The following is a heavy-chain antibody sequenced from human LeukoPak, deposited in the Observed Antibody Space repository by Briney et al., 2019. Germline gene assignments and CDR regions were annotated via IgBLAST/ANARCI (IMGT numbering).Heavy chain of an antibody. CDR3: ARVRDYYYMDV. CDR1: GYTFTSYY. J-gene: IGHJ6*03. CDR2: IIPIFGTA. Sequence: ASVKVSCKASGYTFTSYYMHWVRQAPGQGLEWMGGIIPIFGTANYAQKFQGRVTITADKSTSTAYMELSSLRSEDTAVYYCARVRDYYYMDVWGKGTTVTVSS. V-gene: IGHV1-69*06.